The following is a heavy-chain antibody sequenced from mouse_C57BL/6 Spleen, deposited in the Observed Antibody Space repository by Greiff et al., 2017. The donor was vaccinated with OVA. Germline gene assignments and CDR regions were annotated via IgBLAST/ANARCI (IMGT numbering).Heavy chain of an antibody. J-gene: IGHJ2*01. CDR2: LNPYNGGT. CDR3: ARGLRSGYLDD. D-gene: IGHD1-1*01. V-gene: IGHV1-19*01. CDR1: GYTFTDYY. Sequence: EVQLQQSGPVLVKPGASVKMSCKASGYTFTDYYMNWVKQSHGKSLEWIGVLNPYNGGTSYNQKFKGKATLTVDKSSSTAYMELNSLTSEDSAVYYCARGLRSGYLDDWGQGTTLTVSS.